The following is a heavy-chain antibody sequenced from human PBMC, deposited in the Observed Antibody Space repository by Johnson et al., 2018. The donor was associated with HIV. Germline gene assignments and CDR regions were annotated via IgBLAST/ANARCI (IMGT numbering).Heavy chain of an antibody. Sequence: MQLVESGGGLVQPGGSLRLSCAVSGYSVTGYNMNWVRQAPVKGLEWVSVIYSGGSTYYADSVKGRFTISRDNSKNPLYLQMNSLRAEDTAVYYCARGPSAYCGGDCPGGAFDIWGQGTMVTVSS. J-gene: IGHJ3*02. CDR1: GYSVTGYN. CDR2: IYSGGST. V-gene: IGHV3-66*02. D-gene: IGHD2-21*02. CDR3: ARGPSAYCGGDCPGGAFDI.